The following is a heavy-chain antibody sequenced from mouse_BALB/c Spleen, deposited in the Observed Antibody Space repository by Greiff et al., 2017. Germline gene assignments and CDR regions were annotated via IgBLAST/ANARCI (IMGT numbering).Heavy chain of an antibody. Sequence: QVQLQQPGAELVRPGASVKLSCKASGYTFTSYWINWVKQRPGQGLEWIGNIYPSDSYTNYNQKFKDKATLTVDKSSSTAYMQLSSPTSEDSAVYYCTRGYGSSPYWYFDVWGAGTTVTVSS. D-gene: IGHD1-1*01. CDR1: GYTFTSYW. CDR2: IYPSDSYT. V-gene: IGHV1-69*02. J-gene: IGHJ1*01. CDR3: TRGYGSSPYWYFDV.